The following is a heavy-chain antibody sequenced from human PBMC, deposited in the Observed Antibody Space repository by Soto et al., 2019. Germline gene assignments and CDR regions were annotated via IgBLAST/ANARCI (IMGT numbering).Heavy chain of an antibody. V-gene: IGHV1-18*01. CDR1: GYTFSRDG. CDR3: ARDISFQGVVSAIDY. Sequence: ASVKVSCKASGYTFSRDGGSWVRHTPGQGLEWMGWISPYNGNTNYAQKFQGRVIMTTDTSTSTAHIELRSLRSDDTAVYFCARDISFQGVVSAIDYWGQGTLVTVSS. D-gene: IGHD2-8*01. J-gene: IGHJ4*02. CDR2: ISPYNGNT.